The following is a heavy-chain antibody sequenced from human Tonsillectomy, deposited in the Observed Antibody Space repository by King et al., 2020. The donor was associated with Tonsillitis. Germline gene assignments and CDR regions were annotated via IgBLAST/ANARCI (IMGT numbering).Heavy chain of an antibody. CDR1: GGTFSSYA. CDR3: ARDGADYYDSSNYSAFDI. CDR2: IIPIFGAA. V-gene: IGHV1-69*01. J-gene: IGHJ3*02. D-gene: IGHD3-22*01. Sequence: QLVQSGAEVKKPGSSVKVSCKSSGGTFSSYAISWVRQAPGHGLEWMGGIIPIFGAANKAQKFQGRVTITADESTSTAYMELRSLRDEDTAVYYCARDGADYYDSSNYSAFDIWGQGTMVTVSS.